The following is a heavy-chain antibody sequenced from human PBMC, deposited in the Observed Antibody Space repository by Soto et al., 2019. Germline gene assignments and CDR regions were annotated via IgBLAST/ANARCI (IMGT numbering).Heavy chain of an antibody. CDR1: GFTFSSYW. CDR2: INSDGSST. CDR3: ARVLAAAPFYYYYYGMDV. Sequence: HPGGSLRLSCAASGFTFSSYWMHWVRQAPGKGLVWVSRINSDGSSTSYADSVKGRFTISRDNAKNTLYLQMNSLRAEDTAVYYCARVLAAAPFYYYYYGMDVWGQGTTVTVSS. D-gene: IGHD6-13*01. V-gene: IGHV3-74*01. J-gene: IGHJ6*02.